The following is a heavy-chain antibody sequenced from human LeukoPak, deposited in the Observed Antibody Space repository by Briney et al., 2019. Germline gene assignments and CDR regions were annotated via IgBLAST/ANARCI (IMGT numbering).Heavy chain of an antibody. J-gene: IGHJ4*02. CDR1: GFTVRSNY. D-gene: IGHD5-18*01. CDR2: IYSDGST. CDR3: SGGPDEYRQGHHFDY. V-gene: IGHV3-66*01. Sequence: GGSLRLSCAASGFTVRSNYISWVRHTPGKGLEWVSGIYSDGSTSYADHVKGRFAISRENTNHTLYLKMKSLKAEDKAGDYLSGGPDEYRQGHHFDYWGQGTLVSVCS.